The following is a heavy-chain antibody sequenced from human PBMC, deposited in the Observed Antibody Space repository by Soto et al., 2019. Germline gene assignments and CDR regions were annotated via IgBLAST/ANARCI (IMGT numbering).Heavy chain of an antibody. CDR2: IWYDGSNK. CDR1: GFTFSSYG. CDR3: ASDQRSGSYIGFDY. V-gene: IGHV3-33*03. Sequence: QVQLVESGGGVVQPGRSLRLSCAASGFTFSSYGMHWVRQAPGKGLEWVAVIWYDGSNKYYADSVKGRFTISRDNSKSTLYLQLNSRTAEGAAGYYCASDQRSGSYIGFDYWGQGTLVTVSS. D-gene: IGHD3-10*01. J-gene: IGHJ4*02.